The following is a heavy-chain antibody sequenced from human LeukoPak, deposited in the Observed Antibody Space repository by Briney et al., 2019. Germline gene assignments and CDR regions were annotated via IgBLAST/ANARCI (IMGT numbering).Heavy chain of an antibody. CDR3: ASSVVVVPAAPLDY. Sequence: SETLSLTCAVCGGSFSGYYWSWIRQPPGKGLEWIGEINHSGSTNYNPSLKSRVTISVDTSKNQFSLKLSSVTAADTAVYYCASSVVVVPAAPLDYWGQGTLVTVSS. CDR2: INHSGST. V-gene: IGHV4-34*01. CDR1: GGSFSGYY. D-gene: IGHD2-2*01. J-gene: IGHJ4*02.